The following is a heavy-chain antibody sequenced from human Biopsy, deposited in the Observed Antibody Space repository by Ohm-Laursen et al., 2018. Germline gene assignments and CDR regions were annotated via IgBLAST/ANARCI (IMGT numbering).Heavy chain of an antibody. D-gene: IGHD5-12*01. CDR3: ARNRVDVVKVTTIGWNFDL. CDR1: GGSFTGHY. V-gene: IGHV4-59*08. Sequence: GTLSLTCTVSGGSFTGHYWSWIRQPPGQGLEWTGSIHYTGHIRVNPSLNSRATISVDTSKAQFSLMLSSLTAADTAIYYCARNRVDVVKVTTIGWNFDLWGRGTLVTVS. J-gene: IGHJ2*01. CDR2: IHYTGHI.